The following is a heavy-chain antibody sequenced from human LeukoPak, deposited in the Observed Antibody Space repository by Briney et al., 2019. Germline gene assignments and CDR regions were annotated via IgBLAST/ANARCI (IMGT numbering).Heavy chain of an antibody. V-gene: IGHV3-23*01. CDR3: AKGRQYYYGSGSYYNDYFDY. CDR1: GFTFSSYA. CDR2: ISGSGGST. J-gene: IGHJ4*02. D-gene: IGHD3-10*01. Sequence: GGSLRLSCAASGFTFSSYAMSWVRQAPGKGLEWVSAISGSGGSTYCADSVKGRFTISRDNSKNTLYLQMNSLRAEDTAVYYCAKGRQYYYGSGSYYNDYFDYWGQGTLVTVSS.